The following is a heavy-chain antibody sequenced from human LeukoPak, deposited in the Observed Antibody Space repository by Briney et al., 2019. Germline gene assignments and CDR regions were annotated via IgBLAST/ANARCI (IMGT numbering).Heavy chain of an antibody. D-gene: IGHD3-22*01. V-gene: IGHV3-11*04. CDR3: ARGPQWLLLVPFDY. J-gene: IGHJ4*02. Sequence: GGSLRLSCAASGFTFSDYYMSWIRQAPGKGLEWVSYISSSSSTIYYADSVKGRFTISRDNAKNSLYLQMNSLRAEDTAVYYCARGPQWLLLVPFDYWGQGTLVTVSS. CDR2: ISSSSSTI. CDR1: GFTFSDYY.